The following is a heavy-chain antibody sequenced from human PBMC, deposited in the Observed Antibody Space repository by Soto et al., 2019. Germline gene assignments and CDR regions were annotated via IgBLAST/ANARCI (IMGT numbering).Heavy chain of an antibody. D-gene: IGHD3-22*01. J-gene: IGHJ6*02. CDR3: AKDPRDHYYDSSGQGYYYYYGMDV. CDR2: ISYDGSNK. Sequence: GGPLRLSCAASGFTFSSYGMHWVRQAPGKGLEWVAVISYDGSNKYYADSVKGRFTISRDNSKNTLYLQMNSLRAEDTAVYHCAKDPRDHYYDSSGQGYYYYYGMDVWGQGTTVTVSS. CDR1: GFTFSSYG. V-gene: IGHV3-30*18.